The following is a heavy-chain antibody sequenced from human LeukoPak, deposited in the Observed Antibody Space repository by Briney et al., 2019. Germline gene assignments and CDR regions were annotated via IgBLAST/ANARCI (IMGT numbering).Heavy chain of an antibody. D-gene: IGHD2-15*01. V-gene: IGHV4-59*01. CDR2: IYYSGST. J-gene: IGHJ4*02. Sequence: SETLSLTCTVSGGSISSYFWSWIRQPPGKGLEWIGYIYYSGSTNYNPSLKSRVTISVDTSKNQFSLELSSVTAADTAVYYCARGSAAAPGDYWGQGTLVTVSS. CDR1: GGSISSYF. CDR3: ARGSAAAPGDY.